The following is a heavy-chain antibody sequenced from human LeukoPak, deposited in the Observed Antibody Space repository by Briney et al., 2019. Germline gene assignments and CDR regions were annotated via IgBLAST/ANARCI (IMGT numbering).Heavy chain of an antibody. J-gene: IGHJ4*02. CDR3: ARRTHYYDFWSGYYGVGEYYFDY. CDR1: GYTFTSYG. V-gene: IGHV1-18*01. CDR2: ISAYNGIT. Sequence: ASVKVSCKASGYTFTSYGISWVRQAPGQGLEWMGWISAYNGITNYAQKLQGRVTMTTDTSTSTAYMELRSLRSDDTAVYYCARRTHYYDFWSGYYGVGEYYFDYWGQGTLVTVSS. D-gene: IGHD3-3*01.